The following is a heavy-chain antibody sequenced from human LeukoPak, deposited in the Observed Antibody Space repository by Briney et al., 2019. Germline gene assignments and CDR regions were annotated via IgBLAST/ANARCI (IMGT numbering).Heavy chain of an antibody. CDR3: ARGGYGFGESTHLNWFDP. Sequence: KPSQTLSLTCAVSGGSISSGGYSWSWIRQPPGKGLEWIGYIYHSGSTYYNPSLKSRVTISVDRSKNQFSLKLSSVTAADTAVYYCARGGYGFGESTHLNWFDPWGQGTLVTVSS. CDR2: IYHSGST. J-gene: IGHJ5*02. V-gene: IGHV4-30-2*01. CDR1: GGSISSGGYS. D-gene: IGHD3-10*01.